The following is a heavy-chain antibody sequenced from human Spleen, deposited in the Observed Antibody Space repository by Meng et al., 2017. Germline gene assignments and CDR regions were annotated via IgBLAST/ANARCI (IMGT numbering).Heavy chain of an antibody. CDR2: LNPNAGGK. Sequence: ASVKVSCKASGYFFTGYFMHWVRQAPGQGLEWMGWLNPNAGGKEYAPKFQGRVTMTGDTSISTAYMELSGLRSDDTAMYYCARDEDISAAGKLFGDYWGQGTLVTVSS. J-gene: IGHJ4*02. D-gene: IGHD6-13*01. V-gene: IGHV1-2*02. CDR1: GYFFTGYF. CDR3: ARDEDISAAGKLFGDY.